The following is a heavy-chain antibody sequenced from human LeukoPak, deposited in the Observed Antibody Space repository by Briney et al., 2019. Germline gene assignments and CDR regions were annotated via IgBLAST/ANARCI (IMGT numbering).Heavy chain of an antibody. Sequence: ASVKVSCKASGYTFTGYYMHWVRQAPGQGLEWMGWISAYNGNTNYAQKLQGRVTMTTDTSTSTAYMELRSLRSDDTAVYYCARVGSGWPDGYWGQGTLVTVSS. CDR3: ARVGSGWPDGY. V-gene: IGHV1-18*04. CDR2: ISAYNGNT. D-gene: IGHD6-19*01. CDR1: GYTFTGYY. J-gene: IGHJ4*02.